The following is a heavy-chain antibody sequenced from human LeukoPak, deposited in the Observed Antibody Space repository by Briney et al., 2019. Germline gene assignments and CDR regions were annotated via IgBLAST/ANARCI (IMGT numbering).Heavy chain of an antibody. CDR3: ARDRWELLSNSYHYCGLDV. V-gene: IGHV3-7*01. D-gene: IGHD2-15*01. CDR1: GFIFSGSW. CDR2: IKKDGSEK. J-gene: IGHJ6*02. Sequence: GGSLRLSCTASGFIFSGSWMAWIRQAPGKGLEWVAIIKKDGSEKYYVDSMKGRFTISRDNAKNSLYLQMNSLRAEDTAVYYCARDRWELLSNSYHYCGLDVWGQGTTVTVSS.